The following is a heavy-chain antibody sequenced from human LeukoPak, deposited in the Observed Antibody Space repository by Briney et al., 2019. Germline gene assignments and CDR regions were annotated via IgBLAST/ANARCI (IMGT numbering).Heavy chain of an antibody. CDR2: IYPGDSDT. CDR1: GYIFNRHW. CDR3: TRKGYAFDY. D-gene: IGHD2-8*01. Sequence: ESLKISRKVSGYIFNRHWFGWVRQIPGKGLEWMGIIYPGDSDTRYSPSFQGQVTISVDKSISTAYLQWSSLKASDTAMYYCTRKGYAFDYWVQGTLVTVSS. J-gene: IGHJ4*02. V-gene: IGHV5-51*01.